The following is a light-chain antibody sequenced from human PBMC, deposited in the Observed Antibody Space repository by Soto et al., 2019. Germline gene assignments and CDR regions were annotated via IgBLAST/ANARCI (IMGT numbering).Light chain of an antibody. CDR1: QSVNSK. CDR2: GAY. V-gene: IGKV3-20*01. CDR3: QQWGSSSWT. J-gene: IGKJ1*01. Sequence: DTVLTQSPATLSVSPGERVSLSCRASQSVNSKLAWYQQKPGQAPRLLIYGAYTRATGIQDRFSGSGSGTDFTLTIRSLEPEDFAVYYCQQWGSSSWTFGQGTKVDIK.